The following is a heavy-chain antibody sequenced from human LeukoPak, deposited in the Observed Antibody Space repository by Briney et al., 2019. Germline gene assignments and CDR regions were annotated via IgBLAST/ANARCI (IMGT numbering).Heavy chain of an antibody. Sequence: PSETLSLTCTVSGGSIGSYYWSWIRQPPGKGLEWIGYIYYSGSTNYNPSLKSRVTISVDTSKNQFSLKLSSVTAADTAVYYCARSRYYYGSGSYTWFDPWGQGTLVTVSS. CDR3: ARSRYYYGSGSYTWFDP. V-gene: IGHV4-59*01. CDR2: IYYSGST. J-gene: IGHJ5*02. CDR1: GGSIGSYY. D-gene: IGHD3-10*01.